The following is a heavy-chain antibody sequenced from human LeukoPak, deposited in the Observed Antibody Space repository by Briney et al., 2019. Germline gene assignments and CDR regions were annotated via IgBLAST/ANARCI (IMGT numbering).Heavy chain of an antibody. CDR2: IYYSGST. D-gene: IGHD3-3*01. CDR1: GGSISSSNW. V-gene: IGHV4-4*02. Sequence: PSGTLSLTCAVSGGSISSSNWWSWVRQPPGKGLEWIGSIYYSGSTYYNPSLKSRVTISVDTSKNQFSLKLSSVTAADTAVYYCARDNGKAYDFWSGYSRAFDYWGQGTLVTVSS. J-gene: IGHJ4*02. CDR3: ARDNGKAYDFWSGYSRAFDY.